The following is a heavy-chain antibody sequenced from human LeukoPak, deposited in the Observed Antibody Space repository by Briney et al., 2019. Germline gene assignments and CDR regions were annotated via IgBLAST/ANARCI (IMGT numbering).Heavy chain of an antibody. D-gene: IGHD3-22*01. CDR1: GGSISSGDYY. V-gene: IGHV4-30-4*01. J-gene: IGHJ4*02. CDR3: ARGPDSSGSYYFDF. Sequence: SETLSLTCTVSGGSISSGDYYWSWIRQPPGKGLEWIGYIYHSGSTYFNPSLKSRVTISVDTSKNQFSLKLSSVTAADTAVYYCARGPDSSGSYYFDFWGQGTLATVSS. CDR2: IYHSGST.